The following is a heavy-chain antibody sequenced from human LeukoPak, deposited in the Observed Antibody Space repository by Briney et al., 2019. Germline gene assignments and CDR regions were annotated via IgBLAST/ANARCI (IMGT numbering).Heavy chain of an antibody. V-gene: IGHV1-18*01. Sequence: ASVKVSCKASGYTFTSCGISWVRQAPGQGLEWMGWINTDNDDTNYAQKLQGRVTMTTDTSTSTAYMELRSLRSEDTAVYYCARVAPPRYCGGDCNWFDPWGQGTLVTVSS. J-gene: IGHJ5*02. CDR1: GYTFTSCG. D-gene: IGHD2-21*02. CDR2: INTDNDDT. CDR3: ARVAPPRYCGGDCNWFDP.